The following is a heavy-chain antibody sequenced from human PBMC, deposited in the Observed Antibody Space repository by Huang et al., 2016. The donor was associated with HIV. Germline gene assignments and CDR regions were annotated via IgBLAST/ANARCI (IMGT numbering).Heavy chain of an antibody. J-gene: IGHJ6*03. V-gene: IGHV4-34*02. CDR1: GASFTTYF. D-gene: IGHD3-3*01. Sequence: QVRLEQWGEGVVKPSDTLSLTCAVYGASFTTYFWSWIRQSPVKGLQWMGERKPGGPSNEIPVVQSRFIMSVDTPKNQFSLSLRDRTAADAAIYYCARLPTPSYYDTWSLSPVEEDFFYFNMDLWGQGTPVIVSS. CDR3: ARLPTPSYYDTWSLSPVEEDFFYFNMDL. CDR2: RKPGGPS.